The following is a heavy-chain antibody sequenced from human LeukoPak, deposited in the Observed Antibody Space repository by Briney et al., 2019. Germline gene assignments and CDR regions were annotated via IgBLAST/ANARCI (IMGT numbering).Heavy chain of an antibody. J-gene: IGHJ4*02. CDR3: ARRSDSSGLY. D-gene: IGHD3-22*01. CDR2: IHYSGST. V-gene: IGHV4-39*01. Sequence: LRLSCAASGFTFSSYEMNWVRQPPGKGLEWIGSIHYSGSTYYNPSLKSRVTISVDTSKNQFSLRLSSVTAADTAVYYCARRSDSSGLYWGQGTLVTVSS. CDR1: GFTFSSYE.